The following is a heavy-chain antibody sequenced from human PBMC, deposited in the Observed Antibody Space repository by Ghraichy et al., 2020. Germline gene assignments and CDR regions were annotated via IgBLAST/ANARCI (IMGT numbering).Heavy chain of an antibody. Sequence: GGSLRLSCAASGFSFSTYAMGWVRQAPGKGLEWVSTISGSGGSTHYADSMKGRFAITRDNSKTTLYLQMNGLRADDTAIYYCAKVFWDAVGPIDPFEYWGQGTLVTVSS. CDR3: AKVFWDAVGPIDPFEY. V-gene: IGHV3-23*01. J-gene: IGHJ4*02. CDR1: GFSFSTYA. D-gene: IGHD1-26*01. CDR2: ISGSGGST.